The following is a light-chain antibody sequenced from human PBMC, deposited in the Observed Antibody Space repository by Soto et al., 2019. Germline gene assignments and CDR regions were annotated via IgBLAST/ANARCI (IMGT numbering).Light chain of an antibody. J-gene: IGLJ3*02. CDR2: GNS. CDR3: QSYDSSLSGWV. V-gene: IGLV1-40*01. CDR1: SSNIGAGYD. Sequence: QPVLTQPPSVSGAPGQRVTISCTGSSSNIGAGYDVHWYQQLPGTAPKLLISGNSNRPSGVPDRFSGSKSGTSASLAITGLQAEDEADYSCQSYDSSLSGWVFGGGTKLTVL.